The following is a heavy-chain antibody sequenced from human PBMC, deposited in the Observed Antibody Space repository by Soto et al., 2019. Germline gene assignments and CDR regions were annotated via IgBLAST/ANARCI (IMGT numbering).Heavy chain of an antibody. CDR2: INSDGSST. J-gene: IGHJ3*02. CDR3: AISLTVTTTPGAFDI. CDR1: GFTFTSYG. D-gene: IGHD4-4*01. V-gene: IGHV3-74*01. Sequence: LRLSCAASGFTFTSYGMHWVRQAPGKGLEWMALINSDGSSTSYADSVKGRFTISRDNAKNTLYLQMNSLRAEDTAVYYCAISLTVTTTPGAFDIWGQGTMVTVSS.